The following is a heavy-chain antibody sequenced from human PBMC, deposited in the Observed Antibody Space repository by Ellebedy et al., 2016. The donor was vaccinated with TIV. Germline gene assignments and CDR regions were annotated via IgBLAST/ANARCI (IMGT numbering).Heavy chain of an antibody. CDR1: GFTFRSYS. CDR3: SRDGGRGGGNDF. D-gene: IGHD3-16*01. V-gene: IGHV3-48*02. J-gene: IGHJ4*02. CDR2: IKSSSNPI. Sequence: GESLKISCAASGFTFRSYSMNWVRQAPGKGLEWVSHIKSSSNPIYYADSVKGRLIISRDNAKNSLYLQMNNLRDEDTAVYYCSRDGGRGGGNDFWGQGTLVIVSS.